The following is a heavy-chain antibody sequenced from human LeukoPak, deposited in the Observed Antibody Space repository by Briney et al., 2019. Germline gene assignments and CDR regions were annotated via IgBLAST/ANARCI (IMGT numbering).Heavy chain of an antibody. CDR2: IYYSGST. D-gene: IGHD3-16*02. CDR1: GGSISSGGYY. Sequence: TSETLSLTCTVSGGSISSGGYYWSWIRQHPGKGLEWIGYIYYSGSTYYNPSLKSRVTISVDTSKNQFSLKLSSVTAADTAVYYCARVTSDYVWGSYRPPSRWFDPWGQGTLVTVSS. CDR3: ARVTSDYVWGSYRPPSRWFDP. V-gene: IGHV4-31*03. J-gene: IGHJ5*02.